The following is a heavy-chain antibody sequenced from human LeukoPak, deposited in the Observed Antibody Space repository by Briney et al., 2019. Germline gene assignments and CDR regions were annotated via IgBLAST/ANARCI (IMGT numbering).Heavy chain of an antibody. J-gene: IGHJ4*02. CDR3: AKKRGYYYDKGREFDY. CDR1: GFTFSAFG. CDR2: LSYDGSYK. V-gene: IGHV3-30*18. D-gene: IGHD3-22*01. Sequence: PGGSLRLSCAASGFTFSAFGMHWVRQVPGKGLEWVAVLSYDGSYKYYADSVKGRFTISRDNSKNTLYLQMNSLRAEDTAVYYCAKKRGYYYDKGREFDYWGQGTLVTVSS.